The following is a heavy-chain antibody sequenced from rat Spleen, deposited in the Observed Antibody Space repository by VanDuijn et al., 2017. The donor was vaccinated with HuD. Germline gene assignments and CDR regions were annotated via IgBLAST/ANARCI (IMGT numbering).Heavy chain of an antibody. D-gene: IGHD1-9*01. CDR3: ARQEYYGYTYLDY. J-gene: IGHJ2*01. CDR1: GFSFSDYY. CDR2: ISYDGSRT. V-gene: IGHV5-7*01. Sequence: EVQLVESDGGLVQPGRSLKLSCAASGFSFSDYYMAWVRQAPKKGLEWVASISYDGSRTYYRDSVKGRFTVSRENAKSTLYLLMDSLRSEDTATYYCARQEYYGYTYLDYWGQGVMVTVSS.